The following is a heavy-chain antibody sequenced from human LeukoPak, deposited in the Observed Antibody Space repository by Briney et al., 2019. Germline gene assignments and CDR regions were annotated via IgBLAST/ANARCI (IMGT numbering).Heavy chain of an antibody. CDR2: INPNSGGT. CDR3: ARGSSTRTGYYYMDV. J-gene: IGHJ6*03. D-gene: IGHD2-2*01. V-gene: IGHV1-2*02. Sequence: ASVKVSCKASGYTFTGYYMHWVRQAPGQGLEWMGWINPNSGGTNYAQKFQGRVTMTRDTSISTAYMELSRLRSDDTAVYYCARGSSTRTGYYYMDVWGKGTTVTVSS. CDR1: GYTFTGYY.